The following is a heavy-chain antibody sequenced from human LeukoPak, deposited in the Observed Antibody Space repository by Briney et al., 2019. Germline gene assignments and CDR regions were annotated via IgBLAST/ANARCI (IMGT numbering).Heavy chain of an antibody. J-gene: IGHJ6*03. CDR1: GYTFTSYD. CDR2: MNPNSGNT. V-gene: IGHV1-8*03. CDR3: ARGPHDYRTYYYYMDV. D-gene: IGHD4-11*01. Sequence: GASVKVSCKASGYTFTSYDINWVRQATGQGLEWMGWMNPNSGNTGYAQKFQGRVTITRNTSISTAYMELSSLRSEDTAVYYCARGPHDYRTYYYYMDVWGKGTTVTVSS.